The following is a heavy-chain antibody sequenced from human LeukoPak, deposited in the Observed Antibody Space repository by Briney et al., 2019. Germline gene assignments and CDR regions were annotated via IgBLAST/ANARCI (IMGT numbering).Heavy chain of an antibody. CDR2: IYYSGST. J-gene: IGHJ4*02. CDR1: GGSISSSRYY. D-gene: IGHD6-13*01. CDR3: RCSSSSPNFDY. Sequence: SETLSLTCTVSGGSISSSRYYWGWIRQPPGKGLEWIGSIYYSGSTYYNPSLKSRVTISVDTSKNQFSLKLSSVTAADTAVYYCRCSSSSPNFDYWGQGTLVTVSS. V-gene: IGHV4-39*01.